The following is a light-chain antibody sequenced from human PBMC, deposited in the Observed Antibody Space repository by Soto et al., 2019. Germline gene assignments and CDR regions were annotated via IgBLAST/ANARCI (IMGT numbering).Light chain of an antibody. V-gene: IGLV2-14*01. CDR2: EVN. CDR1: SSDVGGYNY. CDR3: SSFSTSGTGV. J-gene: IGLJ1*01. Sequence: QSALTQPASVSGSPGQSITISCTGTSSDVGGYNYVSWYQQHPGKAPKLIIYEVNNRPSGVSNRFSGSKSGTTASLTISGLQAEDEADYYCSSFSTSGTGVFGAGTKLTVL.